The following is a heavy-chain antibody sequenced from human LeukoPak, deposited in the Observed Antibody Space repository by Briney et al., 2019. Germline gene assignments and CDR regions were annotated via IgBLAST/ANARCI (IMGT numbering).Heavy chain of an antibody. V-gene: IGHV4-39*01. CDR3: ARRSISMVRGGLDY. CDR2: IYYSGST. Sequence: SETLSLTCTVSGGSISSSSYWGWIRQPPGKGLEWIGSIYYSGSTYYNPSLESRIIISVDTSKNQFSLKLRSVTAADTAVYYCARRSISMVRGGLDYWGQGTLVTVSS. J-gene: IGHJ4*02. D-gene: IGHD3-10*01. CDR1: GGSISSSSY.